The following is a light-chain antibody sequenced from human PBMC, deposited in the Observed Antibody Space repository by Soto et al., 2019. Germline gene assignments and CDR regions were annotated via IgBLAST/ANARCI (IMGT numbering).Light chain of an antibody. J-gene: IGKJ1*01. CDR3: QEYNNYWT. CDR2: TAS. Sequence: IQMTQSPSTLSASVGDTVTITCRASQTISRWLAWYQQKPGKAPRLLIYTASTLESGVPSRFSASGSGTEFTLTISSLHPDDFATYYCQEYNNYWTFGQGTKWIS. CDR1: QTISRW. V-gene: IGKV1-5*01.